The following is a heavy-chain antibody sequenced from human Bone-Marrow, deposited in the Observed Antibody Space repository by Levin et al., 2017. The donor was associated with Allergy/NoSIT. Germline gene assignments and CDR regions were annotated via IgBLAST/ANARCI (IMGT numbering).Heavy chain of an antibody. V-gene: IGHV1-18*01. CDR3: ARGFDY. J-gene: IGHJ4*02. CDR1: GYTFSDYG. CDR2: INVNNGHT. Sequence: LGESLKISCKASGYTFSDYGISWVRQAPGQGLEWMGWINVNNGHTNYVQKFQGRVTMTTDTSTRTAYMELRSLRSDDTAIYYCARGFDYWGQGTLVTVSS.